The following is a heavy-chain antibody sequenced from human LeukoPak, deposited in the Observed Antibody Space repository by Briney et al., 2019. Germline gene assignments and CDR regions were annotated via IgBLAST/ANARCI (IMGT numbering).Heavy chain of an antibody. CDR1: GGSISSGSYY. Sequence: SETLSLTCTVSGGSISSGSYYWSWIRQPAGKGLEWIGRIYTSGSTNYNPSLKSRVTISVDTSKNQFSLKLSSVTAADTAVYYCARTLSSSHYYYYYMDVWGKGTTVTISS. V-gene: IGHV4-61*02. J-gene: IGHJ6*03. CDR3: ARTLSSSHYYYYYMDV. CDR2: IYTSGST. D-gene: IGHD6-13*01.